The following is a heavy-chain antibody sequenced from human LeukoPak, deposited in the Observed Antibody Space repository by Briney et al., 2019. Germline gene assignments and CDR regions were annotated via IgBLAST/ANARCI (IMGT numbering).Heavy chain of an antibody. CDR1: GFTFSGSA. CDR2: IRSKANSYAT. J-gene: IGHJ4*02. CDR3: ARDRVYGGNNFPLDY. D-gene: IGHD4-23*01. Sequence: GGSLRLSCAASGFTFSGSAMHWVRQASGKGLEWVGRIRSKANSYATAYAASVKGRFTISRDDSKNTAYLQMNSLKTEDTAVYYCARDRVYGGNNFPLDYWGQGTLVTVSS. V-gene: IGHV3-73*01.